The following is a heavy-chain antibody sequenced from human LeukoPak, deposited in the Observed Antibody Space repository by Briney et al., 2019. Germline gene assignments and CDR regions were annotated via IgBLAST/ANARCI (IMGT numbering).Heavy chain of an antibody. CDR2: ISSSSSYI. CDR3: AREKGIAARPVYAFDI. V-gene: IGHV3-21*01. J-gene: IGHJ3*02. D-gene: IGHD6-6*01. Sequence: PGGSLRLSCAASGFTFSSYSMNWVRQAPGKGLEWVSSISSSSSYIYYADSVKGRFTISRDNAKNSLYLQMNSLRAEDTAVYYCAREKGIAARPVYAFDIWGQGTMVTVSS. CDR1: GFTFSSYS.